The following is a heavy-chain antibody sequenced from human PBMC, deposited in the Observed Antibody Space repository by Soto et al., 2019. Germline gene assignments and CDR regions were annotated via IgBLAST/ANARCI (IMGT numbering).Heavy chain of an antibody. CDR3: GKDVTPGGLDY. J-gene: IGHJ4*02. CDR2: IWYDGSNK. Sequence: QVQLVESGGGVVQPGRSLRLSCAASGFTFSSYGMHWVRQAPGKGLEWVAVIWYDGSNKYYADSVKGRFTISRDNSKNTLYLQMNSLRAEDTALYYCGKDVTPGGLDYCGQGTLVTVSS. V-gene: IGHV3-33*06. D-gene: IGHD2-2*01. CDR1: GFTFSSYG.